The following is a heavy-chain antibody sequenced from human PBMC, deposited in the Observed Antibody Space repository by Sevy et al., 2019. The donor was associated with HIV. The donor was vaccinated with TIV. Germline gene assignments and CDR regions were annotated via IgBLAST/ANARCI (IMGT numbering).Heavy chain of an antibody. D-gene: IGHD2-21*01. CDR3: ARPRGRLAVIEAAFDI. J-gene: IGHJ3*02. CDR2: ISAYNGNT. CDR1: GYTFTSYG. Sequence: ASVKVSCKASGYTFTSYGISWVRQAPGQGLEWMGWISAYNGNTNYAQTLQRRVTMTTDTSTSTAYMELRSLRSDDTAVYYCARPRGRLAVIEAAFDIWGQGTMVTVSS. V-gene: IGHV1-18*01.